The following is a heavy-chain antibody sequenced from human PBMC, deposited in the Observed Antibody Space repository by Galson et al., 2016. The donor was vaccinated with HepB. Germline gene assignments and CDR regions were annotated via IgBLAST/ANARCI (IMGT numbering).Heavy chain of an antibody. J-gene: IGHJ4*02. CDR3: AKDNAAWLVDY. CDR2: ISSDGSTE. V-gene: IGHV3-30-3*01. D-gene: IGHD6-19*01. Sequence: SLRLSCAASGFTFSRYTMHWVRQAPGKGLEWVAVISSDGSTEYYADSVKGRFTISRDNSRNTLYLQMNSLRAEDAAVYYCAKDNAAWLVDYWGQGSLVTVSS. CDR1: GFTFSRYT.